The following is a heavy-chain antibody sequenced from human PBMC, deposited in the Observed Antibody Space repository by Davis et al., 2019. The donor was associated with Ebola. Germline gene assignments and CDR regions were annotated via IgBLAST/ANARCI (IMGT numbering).Heavy chain of an antibody. CDR2: IKQDGSEK. V-gene: IGHV3-7*03. J-gene: IGHJ4*02. Sequence: GGSLRLSCAASGFTFSSYWMSWVRQAPGKGLEWVANIKQDGSEKYYVDSVKGRFTISRDNAKNSLYLQMNSLRAEDTAVYYCARDWWTYYDILTGYFYFDYWGQGTLVTVSS. D-gene: IGHD3-9*01. CDR1: GFTFSSYW. CDR3: ARDWWTYYDILTGYFYFDY.